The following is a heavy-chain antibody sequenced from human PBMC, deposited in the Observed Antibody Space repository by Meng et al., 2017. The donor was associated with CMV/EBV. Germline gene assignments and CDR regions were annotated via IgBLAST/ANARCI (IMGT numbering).Heavy chain of an antibody. V-gene: IGHV3-30*02. CDR2: IRYDGSNK. CDR1: GFTFSSYG. CDR3: AKGAGLRGYFDY. D-gene: IGHD5-18*01. J-gene: IGHJ4*02. Sequence: QVQLVDSGXXXXXPXGSXRLSCAASGFTFSSYGMHWVRQAPGKGLEWVAFIRYDGSNKYYADSVKGRFTISRDNSKNTLYLQMNSLRAEDTAVYYCAKGAGLRGYFDYWGQGTLVTVSS.